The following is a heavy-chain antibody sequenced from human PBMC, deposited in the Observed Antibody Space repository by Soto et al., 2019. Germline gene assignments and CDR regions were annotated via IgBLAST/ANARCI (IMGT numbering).Heavy chain of an antibody. J-gene: IGHJ4*02. CDR3: GSNVPLEY. Sequence: PGGSLRLSCAAAGFSVSTSHISWVREAPGKGLEWVSVIYSGGATHYAVSVKGRLIISRDKSKNTVDLQMNSLRVEDTAVYYCGSNVPLEYWGQGTLVTVSS. D-gene: IGHD2-8*01. CDR2: IYSGGAT. V-gene: IGHV3-66*01. CDR1: GFSVSTSH.